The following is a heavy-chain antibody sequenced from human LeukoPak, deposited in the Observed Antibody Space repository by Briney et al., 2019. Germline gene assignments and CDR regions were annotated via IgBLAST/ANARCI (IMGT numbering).Heavy chain of an antibody. V-gene: IGHV3-30*18. CDR1: GFTFSSYG. J-gene: IGHJ6*02. D-gene: IGHD2-15*01. Sequence: GGSLRLSCAASGFTFSSYGMHWVRQAPGKGLEWVAVISYDGSNKYYADSVKGRFTISRDNSKNTLYLQMNSLRAEDTAVYYCAKDLGYCSGGSCYSNYYYYGMDVWGQGTTVTVSS. CDR3: AKDLGYCSGGSCYSNYYYYGMDV. CDR2: ISYDGSNK.